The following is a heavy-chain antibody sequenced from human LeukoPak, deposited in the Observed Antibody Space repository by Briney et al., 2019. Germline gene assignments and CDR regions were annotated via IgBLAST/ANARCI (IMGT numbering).Heavy chain of an antibody. CDR1: GLTFSSCC. CDR3: AKDFAGAFDY. Sequence: PGGSLRLSCAASGLTFSSCCMSWVRQAPGQGLEWVANIKQDGSAKYYVDSVKGRFTISRDNAKNSLYLQMDSLRAEDTAVYYCAKDFAGAFDYWGQGTPVTVSS. D-gene: IGHD2-8*02. V-gene: IGHV3-7*01. J-gene: IGHJ4*02. CDR2: IKQDGSAK.